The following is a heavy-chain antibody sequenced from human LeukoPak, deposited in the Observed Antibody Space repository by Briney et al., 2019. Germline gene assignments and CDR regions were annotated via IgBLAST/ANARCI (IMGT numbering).Heavy chain of an antibody. CDR2: MNPGSGNT. CDR1: GYSFTTHH. J-gene: IGHJ4*02. V-gene: IGHV1-8*01. D-gene: IGHD1-1*01. CDR3: ARCRPTHLNGIY. Sequence: ASVKVSCKTSGYSFTTHHINWVRQATGQGFEWMGWMNPGSGNTDYAQKFQGRLSMTWDTSTNTAYMELSSLRSEDTAVYYCARCRPTHLNGIYWRQGTLVTVSS.